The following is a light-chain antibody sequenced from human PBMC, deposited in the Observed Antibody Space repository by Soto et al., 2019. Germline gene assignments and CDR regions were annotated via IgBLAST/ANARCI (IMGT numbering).Light chain of an antibody. J-gene: IGLJ1*01. CDR1: SGHSSYA. CDR3: QTWGTGYV. CDR2: LNSDGSH. Sequence: QSVLTQSPSASASLGASVKLTCTLSSGHSSYAIAWHQQQPEKGPRYLMKLNSDGSHSKGDGLPDRFSGSSSGAERYLSISSLQSEDEAHHYCQTWGTGYVFGTGTKLTVL. V-gene: IGLV4-69*01.